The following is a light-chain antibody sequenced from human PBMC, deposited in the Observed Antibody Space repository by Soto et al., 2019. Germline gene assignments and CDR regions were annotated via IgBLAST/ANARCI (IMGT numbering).Light chain of an antibody. V-gene: IGLV3-21*02. J-gene: IGLJ1*01. CDR1: DIGRKS. Sequence: SYELTQPASMSVAPGHTARSTCVGKDIGRKSIRWYAEKPGQAPVLVVYDDTAWPSGIPARFSGSESGTTATMTISRVEGGDEGDYYGHLWGGTSDQDVSGSGTKVT. CDR3: HLWGGTSDQDV. CDR2: DDT.